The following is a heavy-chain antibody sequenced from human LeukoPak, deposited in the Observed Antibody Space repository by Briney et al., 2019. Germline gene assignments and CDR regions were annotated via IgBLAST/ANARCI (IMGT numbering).Heavy chain of an antibody. V-gene: IGHV3-64*01. D-gene: IGHD2-2*01. Sequence: GGSLRLSCAASGFTFSSYAMHWVRQAPGKGLEYVSGISSNGGNTYYANSVKGRFTISRDNSKNTLYLQMGSLRPEDTAVYYCARDRSPDIVVVPAAMPNYGMDVWGQGTTVTVSS. CDR1: GFTFSSYA. CDR2: ISSNGGNT. J-gene: IGHJ6*02. CDR3: ARDRSPDIVVVPAAMPNYGMDV.